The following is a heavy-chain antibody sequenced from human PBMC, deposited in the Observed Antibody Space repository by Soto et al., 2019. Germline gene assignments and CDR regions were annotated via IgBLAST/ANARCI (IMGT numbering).Heavy chain of an antibody. V-gene: IGHV4-59*01. J-gene: IGHJ3*02. CDR1: GGSISSYY. CDR3: ARDLDCGGDCYSGDAFDI. D-gene: IGHD2-21*01. Sequence: SETLSLTCTASGGSISSYYWSWIRQPPGKGLEWIGYIYYSGSTNYNPSLKSRVTISVDTSKNQFSLKLSSVTAADTAVYYCARDLDCGGDCYSGDAFDIWGQGTMVTVSS. CDR2: IYYSGST.